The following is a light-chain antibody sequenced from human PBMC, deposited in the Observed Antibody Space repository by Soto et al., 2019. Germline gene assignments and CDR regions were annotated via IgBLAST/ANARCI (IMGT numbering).Light chain of an antibody. CDR2: GAS. V-gene: IGKV3-11*01. CDR3: QQRSNWPSIT. CDR1: QSVSSY. Sequence: EIGLTQSPSTLSLSPGERATLSCRASQSVSSYLAWYQQKPGQAPRLLIYGASNRAAGIPARFSGLGSGTDFTLTISSLEPEDFAVYYCQQRSNWPSITFGQGTRLEIK. J-gene: IGKJ5*01.